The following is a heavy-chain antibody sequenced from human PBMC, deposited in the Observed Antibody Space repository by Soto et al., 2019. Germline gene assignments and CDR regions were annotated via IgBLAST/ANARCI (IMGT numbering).Heavy chain of an antibody. J-gene: IGHJ5*02. Sequence: GASVKVSCKASGYTFTSYYMHWVRQAPGQGLEWMGIINPSGGSTSYAQKFQGRVTMTRDTSTSTVYMELSSLRSEDTAVYYCARAPNYDILTGYLSDPWGQGTLVTVSS. CDR1: GYTFTSYY. V-gene: IGHV1-46*03. CDR3: ARAPNYDILTGYLSDP. CDR2: INPSGGST. D-gene: IGHD3-9*01.